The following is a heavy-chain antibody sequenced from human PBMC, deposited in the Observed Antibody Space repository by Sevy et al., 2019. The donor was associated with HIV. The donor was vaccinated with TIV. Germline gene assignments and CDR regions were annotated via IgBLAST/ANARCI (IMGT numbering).Heavy chain of an antibody. Sequence: GGSLRLSCAASGFTFSNYGMHWVRQAPGKGLEWVAVIGNDGSNKYYADPVKGRFTISRDNSKNTLYLQMNSLRVEETAVYFCARGGDFNDRSAKRDFDYWGQGTLVTVSS. J-gene: IGHJ4*02. CDR3: ARGGDFNDRSAKRDFDY. V-gene: IGHV3-33*01. CDR1: GFTFSNYG. CDR2: IGNDGSNK. D-gene: IGHD3-22*01.